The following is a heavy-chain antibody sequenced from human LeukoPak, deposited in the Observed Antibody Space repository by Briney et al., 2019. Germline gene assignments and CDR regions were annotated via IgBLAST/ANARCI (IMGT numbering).Heavy chain of an antibody. V-gene: IGHV4-39*07. CDR1: GGSLSSSSYY. CDR3: ARSQSGGADGWYFDL. J-gene: IGHJ2*01. CDR2: IYYSGST. D-gene: IGHD2-15*01. Sequence: SETLSLTCTVSGGSLSSSSYYWGWIRQPPGTGLEWIGSIYYSGSTYYNPSLKSRVTISVDTSKNQFSLKLSSVTAADTAVYYCARSQSGGADGWYFDLWGRGTLVTVSS.